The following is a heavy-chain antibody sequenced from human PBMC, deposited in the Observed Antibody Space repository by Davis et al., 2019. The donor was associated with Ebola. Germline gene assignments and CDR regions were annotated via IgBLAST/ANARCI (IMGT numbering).Heavy chain of an antibody. CDR1: GFTVSSNH. D-gene: IGHD6-19*01. CDR3: ARDIAVAGNWFDP. CDR2: IKQDGSDK. V-gene: IGHV3-7*03. J-gene: IGHJ5*02. Sequence: GGSLRLSCAASGFTVSSNHMSWVRQAPGKGLEWVANIKQDGSDKYYVDSVKGRFTISRDNAKNSLYLQMNSLRAEDTAVYYCARDIAVAGNWFDPWGQGTLVTVSS.